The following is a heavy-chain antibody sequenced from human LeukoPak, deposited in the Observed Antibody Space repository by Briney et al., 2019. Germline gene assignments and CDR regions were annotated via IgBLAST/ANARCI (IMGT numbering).Heavy chain of an antibody. CDR3: ARDQYDTWSRRGNFDS. Sequence: GGSLRLSCVASGFTFGKYWMSWVRQAPRNGPEWVANIKLDGSEKNYVDSVKGRFTISRDNTKNSLYLQMNSLRAEDTAVFYCARDQYDTWSRRGNFDSWGQGTLVIVSS. J-gene: IGHJ4*02. CDR1: GFTFGKYW. D-gene: IGHD3-3*01. V-gene: IGHV3-7*03. CDR2: IKLDGSEK.